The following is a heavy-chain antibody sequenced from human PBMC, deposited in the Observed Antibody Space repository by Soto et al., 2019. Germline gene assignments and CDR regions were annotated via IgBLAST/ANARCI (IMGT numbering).Heavy chain of an antibody. J-gene: IGHJ4*02. D-gene: IGHD3-22*01. Sequence: EVKVVESGGGLVQPGGSLRLSCAASGFTFSDNWMHWVRQPPGKGPVWVSRISGDASSTSYADSVKGRFTISRDSAKNTVYLQMDGLRVEDTAVYYCTRGGTMTTYWGLFDSWGQGTVVTVSS. V-gene: IGHV3-74*01. CDR2: ISGDASST. CDR1: GFTFSDNW. CDR3: TRGGTMTTYWGLFDS.